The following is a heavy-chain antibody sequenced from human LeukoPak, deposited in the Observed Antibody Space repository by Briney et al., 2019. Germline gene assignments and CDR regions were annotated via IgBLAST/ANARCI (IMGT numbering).Heavy chain of an antibody. CDR1: GFTFDDYA. Sequence: GGSLRLSCAASGFTFDDYAMHRVRQAPGKGLEWVSGISWNSGSIGYADSVKGRFTISRDNAKNSLYLQMNSLRAEDTASYYCAKDMVGATHAFDIWGQGTMVTVSS. D-gene: IGHD1-26*01. CDR3: AKDMVGATHAFDI. J-gene: IGHJ3*02. CDR2: ISWNSGSI. V-gene: IGHV3-9*01.